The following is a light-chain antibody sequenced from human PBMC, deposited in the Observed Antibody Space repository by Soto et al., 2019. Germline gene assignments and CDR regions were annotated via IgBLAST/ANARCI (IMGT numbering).Light chain of an antibody. J-gene: IGKJ1*01. CDR2: KAS. Sequence: DIQMTQSPSTLSASVGDRVTITCRASQSISSWLAWYQQKPGKAPKLLIYKASSLESGVPSRFSGSGSGTGFTLTISSLQPDDFATYYCQQFTGTFGQGTKVEIK. V-gene: IGKV1-5*03. CDR1: QSISSW. CDR3: QQFTGT.